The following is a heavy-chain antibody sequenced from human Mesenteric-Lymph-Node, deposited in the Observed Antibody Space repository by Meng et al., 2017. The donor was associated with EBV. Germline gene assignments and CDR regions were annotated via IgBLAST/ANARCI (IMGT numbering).Heavy chain of an antibody. CDR3: ANVPYSY. J-gene: IGHJ4*02. D-gene: IGHD2-2*01. V-gene: IGHV3-23*01. CDR2: ISGSGGST. CDR1: GFTFSNYD. Sequence: VQLLESGGGLVQPGGSLRLSCGVSGFTFSNYDMSWVRQAPGKGLEWVSGISGSGGSTHYADSVKGRFTMSRDNPGNTLFLQMNSLRVEDTAVYYCANVPYSYWGQGTLVTVSS.